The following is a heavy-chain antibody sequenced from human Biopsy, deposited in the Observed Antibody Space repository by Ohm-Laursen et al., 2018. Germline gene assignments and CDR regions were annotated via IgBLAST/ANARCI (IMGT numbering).Heavy chain of an antibody. V-gene: IGHV4-34*01. Sequence: TLSLTCAVYGESFNGYYWSWIRQTPGKGLEWIGEINHSGRTNYNPSLKSRVTISVDTSKNQFSLKVRSVTAADTAVYYCVRGVDYYDPYHYFALDVWGQGTTVTVSS. J-gene: IGHJ6*02. CDR3: VRGVDYYDPYHYFALDV. D-gene: IGHD3-22*01. CDR1: GESFNGYY. CDR2: INHSGRT.